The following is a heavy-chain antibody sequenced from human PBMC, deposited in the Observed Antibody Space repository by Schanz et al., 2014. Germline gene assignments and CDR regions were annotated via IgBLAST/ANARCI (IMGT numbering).Heavy chain of an antibody. V-gene: IGHV1-18*01. D-gene: IGHD3-9*01. J-gene: IGHJ4*02. CDR3: AIYFISYVGNYFDY. CDR1: GYTFSSYG. Sequence: QVQLVQSGAEVKKPGASVKVSCKASGYTFSSYGITWVRQAPGQGLEWMGWINGYNGHTLYAQKFQGRVTMTTDTVTISFYMELSSLIFDYTAVYFCAIYFISYVGNYFDYWGQGTLVTVSS. CDR2: INGYNGHT.